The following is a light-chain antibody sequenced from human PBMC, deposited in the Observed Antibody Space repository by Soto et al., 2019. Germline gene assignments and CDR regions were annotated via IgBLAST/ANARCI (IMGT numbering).Light chain of an antibody. J-gene: IGLJ1*01. V-gene: IGLV2-14*01. CDR1: SSDVGGYNS. CDR2: EVT. CDR3: SSNIISGTV. Sequence: QSALTQPASVSGSPGQSITISCTGTSSDVGGYNSVSWYQQHPGKAPQLMIYEVTNRPSGVSNRFSGSKSGNTASLTISGLQAEDEADYYCSSNIISGTVFGTGTKLTVL.